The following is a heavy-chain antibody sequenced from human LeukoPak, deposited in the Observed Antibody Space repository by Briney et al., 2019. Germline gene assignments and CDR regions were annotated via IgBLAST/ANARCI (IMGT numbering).Heavy chain of an antibody. D-gene: IGHD4-17*01. CDR3: ARDPTSGQRWSSNSGDYAPQDWYFDL. CDR2: IYSSGST. J-gene: IGHJ2*01. CDR1: GGSISSYY. V-gene: IGHV4-4*07. Sequence: PSETLSLTCTVSGGSISSYYWNWIRQPAGKGLEWIGRIYSSGSTNYNPSLQSRVTMSVDTSKNQFSLKLSSVTAADTAFYYCARDPTSGQRWSSNSGDYAPQDWYFDLWGRGTLVSVSS.